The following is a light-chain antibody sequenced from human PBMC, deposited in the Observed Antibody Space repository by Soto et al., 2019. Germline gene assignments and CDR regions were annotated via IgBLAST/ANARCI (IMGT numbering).Light chain of an antibody. CDR3: SSYSGSGTV. CDR1: SSDVGGFNY. Sequence: QSALTQPASVSGSLGQSITISCTGTSSDVGGFNYVSWYQQHPDRAPKLMIYDVTNRPSGVSSRFSGSKSGNTASLTISGLQAEDEADYYCSSYSGSGTVFGGGTQLTVL. J-gene: IGLJ7*01. V-gene: IGLV2-14*01. CDR2: DVT.